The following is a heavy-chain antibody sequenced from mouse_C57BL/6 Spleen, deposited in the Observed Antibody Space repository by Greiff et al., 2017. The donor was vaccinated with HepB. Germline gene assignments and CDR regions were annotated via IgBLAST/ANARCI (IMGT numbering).Heavy chain of an antibody. CDR2: INPSNGGT. V-gene: IGHV1-53*01. J-gene: IGHJ1*03. CDR1: GYTFTSYG. CDR3: ARRSSSHWDFDV. Sequence: QVQLQQPGADLVQPGASVKLSCKASGYTFTSYGMHWVKQGPGQGLEWIGNINPSNGGTNYNEKFKSKATLTVEKSSSTAYMQLSSLTSEDSAVYCGARRSSSHWDFDVWGTGTTVTVSS. D-gene: IGHD1-1*01.